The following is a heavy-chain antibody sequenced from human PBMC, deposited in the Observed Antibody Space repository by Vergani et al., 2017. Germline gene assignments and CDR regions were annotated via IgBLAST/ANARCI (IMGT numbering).Heavy chain of an antibody. V-gene: IGHV4-30-2*01. CDR2: IFPSGNS. CDR1: GDSITNGGFS. J-gene: IGHJ6*03. Sequence: QVQLQESGPGLVKPSQTPSLTCAVSGDSITNGGFSWNWIRQPPGKGPEWIGYIFPSGNSDYNPSLKNRVSISLDKSKNQFSLWVNSVTAADTAVYFCARASLRALVGYYYYMDVWGKGKTVVVSS. CDR3: ARASLRALVGYYYYMDV. D-gene: IGHD3-16*02.